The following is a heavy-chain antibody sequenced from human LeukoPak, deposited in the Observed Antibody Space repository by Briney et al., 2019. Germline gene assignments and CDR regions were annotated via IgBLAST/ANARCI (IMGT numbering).Heavy chain of an antibody. V-gene: IGHV4-31*03. CDR3: ARDGSPIGIATRLGNWFDP. J-gene: IGHJ5*02. CDR1: GGSISSGDYY. CDR2: LHYSGST. D-gene: IGHD6-6*01. Sequence: SQTLSLTCTVSGGSISSGDYYWSWIRQHPGKGLEWIGYLHYSGSTFSNPSLKSRVTISVDASKNQLSLKLTSVTAADTAVYYCARDGSPIGIATRLGNWFDPWGQGTLVTVSS.